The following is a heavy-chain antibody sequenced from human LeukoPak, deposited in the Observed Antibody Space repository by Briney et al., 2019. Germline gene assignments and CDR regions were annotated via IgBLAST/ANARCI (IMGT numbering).Heavy chain of an antibody. Sequence: SETLSLTCTVSGGSISSYYWTWIRQPPGKGLEWIGYIYYSGSTNYNPSLKSRVTMSIDTSKNQFSLNLTSVTAADTAVYYCVRNVPPGYYQHWGQGTLVTVSS. D-gene: IGHD1-1*01. J-gene: IGHJ1*01. CDR3: VRNVPPGYYQH. CDR2: IYYSGST. V-gene: IGHV4-59*08. CDR1: GGSISSYY.